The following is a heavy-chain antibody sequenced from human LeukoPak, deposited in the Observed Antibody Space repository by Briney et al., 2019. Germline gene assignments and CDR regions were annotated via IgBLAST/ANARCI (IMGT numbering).Heavy chain of an antibody. Sequence: ASVKVSCKASGYTFTGYYMHWVRQAPGQGLEWMGWINPNSGGTNYAQKFQGRVTMTRNTSISTAYMVLSSLRSEDTAVYYCARISNMATTPDSWGQGTLVTVSS. J-gene: IGHJ4*02. D-gene: IGHD5-24*01. CDR3: ARISNMATTPDS. V-gene: IGHV1-2*02. CDR1: GYTFTGYY. CDR2: INPNSGGT.